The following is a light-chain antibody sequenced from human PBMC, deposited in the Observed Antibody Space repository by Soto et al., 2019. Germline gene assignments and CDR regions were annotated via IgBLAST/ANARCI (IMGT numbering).Light chain of an antibody. CDR1: QSISSW. Sequence: DIQMTQSPSTLSASVGDRVTITCRASQSISSWLAWYQQKPGKAPKLLIYDASSLESGVPLRFSGSGSGTEFTLTISSLQPDDFATYYCQQYNSYRYTFGQGTKLEIK. CDR2: DAS. J-gene: IGKJ2*01. CDR3: QQYNSYRYT. V-gene: IGKV1-5*01.